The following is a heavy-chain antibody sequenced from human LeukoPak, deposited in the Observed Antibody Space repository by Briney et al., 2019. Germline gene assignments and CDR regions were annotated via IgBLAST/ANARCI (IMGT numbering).Heavy chain of an antibody. J-gene: IGHJ5*02. CDR2: VYFSGGT. V-gene: IGHV4-59*01. Sequence: SETLSLTCTVSGGSMSGFHWSWIRQPPGKGLEWIGYVYFSGGTNYNPSLKSRVTISVDTSKNQFSLKLSSVTAADTAVYYCARDNYYNSGGYLDPWGQGTLVTVSS. CDR3: ARDNYYNSGGYLDP. D-gene: IGHD3-10*01. CDR1: GGSMSGFH.